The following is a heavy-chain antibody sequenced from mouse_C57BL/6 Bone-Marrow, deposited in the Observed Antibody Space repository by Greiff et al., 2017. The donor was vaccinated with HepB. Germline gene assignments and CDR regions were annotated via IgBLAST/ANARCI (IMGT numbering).Heavy chain of an antibody. J-gene: IGHJ1*03. Sequence: QVQLQQSGAELMKPGASVKLSCKATGYTFTGYWIEWVKQRPGHGLEWIGEILPGSGSTNYNEKFKSKATLTVDKSSSTAYMQLSSLTSEDSAVYYCARAVVAHWYFDVWGTGTTVTVSS. CDR3: ARAVVAHWYFDV. D-gene: IGHD1-1*01. CDR1: GYTFTGYW. CDR2: ILPGSGST. V-gene: IGHV1-9*01.